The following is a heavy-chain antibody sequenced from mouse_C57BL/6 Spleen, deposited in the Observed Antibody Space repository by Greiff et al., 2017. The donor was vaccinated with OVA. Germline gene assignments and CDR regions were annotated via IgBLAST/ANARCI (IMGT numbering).Heavy chain of an antibody. V-gene: IGHV5-2*01. D-gene: IGHD4-1*01. J-gene: IGHJ4*01. CDR1: EYEFPSND. CDR3: ARRGLGGAMDY. Sequence: EVRLVESGGGLVQPGESLKLSCESNEYEFPSNDMSWVRKTPEKGLELVAAINSVGGITYYPDTMERRFIISRDNTKKTLYLQMSSLRSEDTALYYCARRGLGGAMDYWGQGTSVTVSS. CDR2: INSVGGIT.